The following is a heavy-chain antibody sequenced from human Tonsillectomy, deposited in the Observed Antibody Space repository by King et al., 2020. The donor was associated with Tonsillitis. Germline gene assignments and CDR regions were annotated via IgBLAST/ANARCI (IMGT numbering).Heavy chain of an antibody. D-gene: IGHD6-19*01. V-gene: IGHV3-21*01. CDR2: ISSRSSYI. J-gene: IGHJ3*02. CDR3: AGGPNSSGWYSAFDI. CDR1: GFTFSSYS. Sequence: VQLQESGGGLVKPGGSLGLPWAASGFTFSSYSMNWVRQAPGKGLEGVSSISSRSSYINYSDPVKGRFTNSRDNAKNSLYLQLNNLRAEDTAVYYCAGGPNSSGWYSAFDIWGQGTMVTVSS.